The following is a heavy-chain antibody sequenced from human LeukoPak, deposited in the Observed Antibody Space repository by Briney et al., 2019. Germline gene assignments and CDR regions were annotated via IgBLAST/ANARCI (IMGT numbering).Heavy chain of an antibody. V-gene: IGHV1-18*01. J-gene: IGHJ4*02. Sequence: ASVKVSCKASGYTFTSYDINWVRQAPGQGLEWMGWISAYNGNTNYAQKLQGRVTMTTDTSTSTAYMELRSLRSDDTAVYYCARGSRRAVTDDYWGQGTLVTVSS. D-gene: IGHD6-19*01. CDR3: ARGSRRAVTDDY. CDR2: ISAYNGNT. CDR1: GYTFTSYD.